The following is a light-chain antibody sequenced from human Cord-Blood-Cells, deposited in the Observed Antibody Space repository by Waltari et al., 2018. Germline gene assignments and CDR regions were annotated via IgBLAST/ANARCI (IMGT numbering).Light chain of an antibody. CDR2: DAS. Sequence: EIVLTQSPATLPLSPGERATLACRASQVVSSYLALYQQKPGQAPRLLIYDASNRATGIPARFSGSGSGTDFTLTISSLEPEDFAVYYCQQRSNWLFGGGTKVEIK. J-gene: IGKJ4*01. V-gene: IGKV3-11*01. CDR1: QVVSSY. CDR3: QQRSNWL.